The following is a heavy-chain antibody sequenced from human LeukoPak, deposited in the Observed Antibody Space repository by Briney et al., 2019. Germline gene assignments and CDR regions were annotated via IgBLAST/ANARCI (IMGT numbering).Heavy chain of an antibody. Sequence: SETLSLTCTVSGGSISSYYWSWVRQPAGKGPEWIGRMYSRGSTNYTPSLKSRVTMSLDTSKNQFSLKLKYLTAADTALYYCARGRFCSADICSGGDAFDIWGRGTMVSVSS. CDR1: GGSISSYY. D-gene: IGHD3-3*01. CDR3: ARGRFCSADICSGGDAFDI. V-gene: IGHV4-4*07. CDR2: MYSRGST. J-gene: IGHJ3*02.